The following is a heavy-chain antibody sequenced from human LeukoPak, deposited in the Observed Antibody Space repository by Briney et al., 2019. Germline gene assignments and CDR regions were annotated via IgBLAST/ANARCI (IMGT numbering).Heavy chain of an antibody. CDR3: ARGPGLLLWFGELFCNWFDP. CDR2: INHSGST. D-gene: IGHD3-10*01. V-gene: IGHV4-34*01. CDR1: GGSFSGYY. J-gene: IGHJ5*02. Sequence: ETLSLTCAVYGGSFSGYYWSWIRQPPGKGLEWIGEINHSGSTNYNPALTSRVTISVDTSKDQFSLKLSSVTAADTAVYYCARGPGLLLWFGELFCNWFDPWGQGTLVTVSS.